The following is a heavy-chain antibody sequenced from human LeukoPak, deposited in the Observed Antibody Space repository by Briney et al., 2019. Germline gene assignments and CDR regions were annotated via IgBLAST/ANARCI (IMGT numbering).Heavy chain of an antibody. Sequence: QPGGSLRLSCAASGFTFSSYGMHWVRQAPGKGLEWVAVIWYDGSNKYYADSVKGRFTISRDNSKNTLYLQMNSLRAEDTAVYYCARDTHRIQLWYFDYWGQGTLVTVSS. J-gene: IGHJ4*02. CDR2: IWYDGSNK. CDR1: GFTFSSYG. D-gene: IGHD5-18*01. CDR3: ARDTHRIQLWYFDY. V-gene: IGHV3-33*01.